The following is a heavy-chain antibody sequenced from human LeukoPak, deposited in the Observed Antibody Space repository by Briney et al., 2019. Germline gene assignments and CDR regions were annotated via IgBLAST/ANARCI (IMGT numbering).Heavy chain of an antibody. CDR3: ARDLDLGYGSLYYDILTGYYSQGMDV. Sequence: GGSLRLSCAASGFTFSSYSMNWVRRAPGKGLEWVSSISSSSSYIYYADSVEGRFTISRDNAKNSLYLQMNSLRAEDTAVYYCARDLDLGYGSLYYDILTGYYSQGMDVWGQGTTVTVSS. CDR2: ISSSSSYI. D-gene: IGHD3-9*01. V-gene: IGHV3-21*01. J-gene: IGHJ6*02. CDR1: GFTFSSYS.